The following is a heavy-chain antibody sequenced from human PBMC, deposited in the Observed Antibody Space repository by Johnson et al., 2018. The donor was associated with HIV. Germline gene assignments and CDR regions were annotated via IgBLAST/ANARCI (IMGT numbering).Heavy chain of an antibody. CDR1: GFTFSDYY. D-gene: IGHD6-19*01. CDR2: IWYDGSNK. V-gene: IGHV3-33*08. CDR3: TRLGSGWGGDI. Sequence: QVKLVESGGGLIQPGGSLRLSCAASGFTFSDYYMSWIRQAPGKGLEWVAVIWYDGSNKYYADSVKGRFTISRDNSKNTLYLQMNSLRAEDTAMYYCTRLGSGWGGDIWGQGTMITVSS. J-gene: IGHJ3*02.